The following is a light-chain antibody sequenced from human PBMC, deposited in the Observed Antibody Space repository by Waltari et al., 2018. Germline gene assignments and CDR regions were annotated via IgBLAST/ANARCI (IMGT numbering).Light chain of an antibody. CDR3: QVWVSRTDHYV. J-gene: IGLJ1*01. V-gene: IGLV3-21*03. Sequence: SYVLTQPPSVSVAPGKTARIACGLNDIGGRTVNWYQQKPGQAPGLVVYGDTGRPSGVPGGFFGSTSGNSATLTISRVEAGDEADYYCQVWVSRTDHYVFGTGTKVTVL. CDR1: DIGGRT. CDR2: GDT.